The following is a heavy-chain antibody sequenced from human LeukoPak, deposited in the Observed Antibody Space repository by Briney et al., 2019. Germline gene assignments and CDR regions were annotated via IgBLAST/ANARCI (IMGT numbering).Heavy chain of an antibody. Sequence: PGGSLRLSCAASGFTFSSYGMHWVRQPPGKGLEWVAFIGYDGSNKYYADSVKGRFTISRDNSRDTLHLQMNRLRAEDTAVYYCATDNYDYGEYDGGAYWGQGTLVTASS. CDR2: IGYDGSNK. CDR1: GFTFSSYG. CDR3: ATDNYDYGEYDGGAY. J-gene: IGHJ4*02. V-gene: IGHV3-30*02. D-gene: IGHD4-17*01.